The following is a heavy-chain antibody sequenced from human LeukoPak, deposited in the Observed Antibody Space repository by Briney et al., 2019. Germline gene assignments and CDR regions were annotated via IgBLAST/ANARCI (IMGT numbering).Heavy chain of an antibody. CDR3: ARAPSGWSGHGKNFDY. J-gene: IGHJ4*02. CDR2: INPNSGGT. CDR1: GYTFTGYY. V-gene: IGHV1-2*06. Sequence: GASVKVSCKASGYTFTGYYMHWVRQAPGQGLEWMGRINPNSGGTNYAQKFQGRVTMTSDTSISTAYMELSRLRSGDTAVYYCARAPSGWSGHGKNFDYWGQGTPGHRLL. D-gene: IGHD2-15*01.